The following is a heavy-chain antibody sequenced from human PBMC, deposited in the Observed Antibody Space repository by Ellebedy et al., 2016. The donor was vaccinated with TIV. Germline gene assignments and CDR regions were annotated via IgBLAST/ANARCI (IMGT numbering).Heavy chain of an antibody. D-gene: IGHD3-10*01. CDR2: IGSSSTHT. CDR3: VKDSRQYGSGKDGFDY. J-gene: IGHJ4*02. CDR1: GFTFSDYY. Sequence: GESLKISCAASGFTFSDYYMNWIRQAPGKGLEWVSYIGSSSTHTNYADSVKGRFTISRDNSKNTRFFQMSSLRADETAVYYCVKDSRQYGSGKDGFDYWGQGTPVTVSS. V-gene: IGHV3-11*06.